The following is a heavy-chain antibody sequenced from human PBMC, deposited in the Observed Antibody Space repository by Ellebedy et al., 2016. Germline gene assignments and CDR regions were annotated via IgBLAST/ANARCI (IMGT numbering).Heavy chain of an antibody. V-gene: IGHV3-30*18. Sequence: GESLKISXAASGFTFNNYDMHWVRQAPGKGLEWVAAISYDGSNEYYGDSVKGRFSISRDNSKNTLYLQMNSLRVEDAAVYYCAKVYHYGSRRYSENYYYGLDVWGQGTTVTVSS. J-gene: IGHJ6*02. CDR1: GFTFNNYD. CDR2: ISYDGSNE. CDR3: AKVYHYGSRRYSENYYYGLDV. D-gene: IGHD3-10*01.